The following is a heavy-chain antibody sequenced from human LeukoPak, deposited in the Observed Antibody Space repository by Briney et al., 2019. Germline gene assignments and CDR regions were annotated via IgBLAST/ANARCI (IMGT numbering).Heavy chain of an antibody. CDR2: IFYSGST. V-gene: IGHV4-38-2*02. CDR1: GYSISSGYY. J-gene: IGHJ3*02. Sequence: SETLSLTCTVSGYSISSGYYWGWVRQPPGKGLEWIGNIFYSGSTYYSPSLKSRVTISLDTSRNQFSLKLNSVTAADTAVYYCAKSNGYGLVDIWGQGTMVTVSS. CDR3: AKSNGYGLVDI. D-gene: IGHD3-10*01.